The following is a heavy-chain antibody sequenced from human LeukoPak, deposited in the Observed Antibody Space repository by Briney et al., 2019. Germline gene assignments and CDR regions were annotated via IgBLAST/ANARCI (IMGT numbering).Heavy chain of an antibody. CDR2: IRHAGSDK. CDR3: ATDHAWVLNY. D-gene: IGHD1-26*01. J-gene: IGHJ4*02. CDR1: RFTLNIYS. Sequence: GGSLRLSCAASRFTLNIYSIHWVRQAPGRGLEWLTFIRHAGSDKYYADSVRGRFTISRDNSKNTVSLQMNSLRGEDTAVYYRATDHAWVLNYWGQGALVTASS. V-gene: IGHV3-30*02.